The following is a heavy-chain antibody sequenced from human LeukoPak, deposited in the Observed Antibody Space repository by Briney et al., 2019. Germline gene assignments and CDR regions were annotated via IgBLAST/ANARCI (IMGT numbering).Heavy chain of an antibody. J-gene: IGHJ4*02. Sequence: GGSLRLSCAASGFTFSSYGMHWVRQAPGKGLEWVAVISYDGSNKYYADSVKGRFTISRDNSKNTLYLQMNSLRAEDTAVYYCARDSTYQTAMVNYWGQGTLVTVSS. D-gene: IGHD5-18*01. CDR1: GFTFSSYG. CDR3: ARDSTYQTAMVNY. V-gene: IGHV3-30*03. CDR2: ISYDGSNK.